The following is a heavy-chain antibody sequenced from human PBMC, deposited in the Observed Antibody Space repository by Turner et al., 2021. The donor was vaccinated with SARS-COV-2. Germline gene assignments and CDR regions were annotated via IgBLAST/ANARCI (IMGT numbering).Heavy chain of an antibody. CDR1: GGSISSSSYY. D-gene: IGHD1-1*01. CDR2: IYYRGST. CDR3: ARLRPTQNFDY. V-gene: IGHV4-39*01. J-gene: IGHJ4*02. Sequence: QLQLQESGPGLVKPSETLSLTFTVSGGSISSSSYYWGWIRQPPGKGLEWIGSIYYRGSTYNNPSLKSRVTISVDTSKNQFSLKLSSVTAADTAVYYCARLRPTQNFDYWGQGTLVTVSS.